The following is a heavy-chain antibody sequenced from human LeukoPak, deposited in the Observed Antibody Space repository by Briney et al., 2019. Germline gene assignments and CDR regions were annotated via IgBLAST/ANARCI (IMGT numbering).Heavy chain of an antibody. Sequence: SETLSLTCTVSGDSITSSAFYWGWIRQAPGKGLEWIGNIFHGGNTHYNPSLKSRVSISVDRSKNQVSLNLSSVTAADTAVYYCVLVGATALTFFDYWGQGTLVTVSS. D-gene: IGHD1-26*01. CDR2: IFHGGNT. CDR3: VLVGATALTFFDY. V-gene: IGHV4-39*01. CDR1: GDSITSSAFY. J-gene: IGHJ4*02.